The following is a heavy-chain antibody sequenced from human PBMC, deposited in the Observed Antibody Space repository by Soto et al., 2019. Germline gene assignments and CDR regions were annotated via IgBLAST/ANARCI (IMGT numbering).Heavy chain of an antibody. V-gene: IGHV4-59*01. D-gene: IGHD6-13*01. J-gene: IGHJ1*01. CDR1: GASLSPYY. Sequence: SETLSLTCTISGASLSPYYWSWIRQPPGKALEWIGYIYFNGGTSYNPSLRSRVTVSVDTSKNQFSLKLNSVIAADTAVYYCARGGAAGYESFHHWGKGTPVTVSS. CDR2: IYFNGGT. CDR3: ARGGAAGYESFHH.